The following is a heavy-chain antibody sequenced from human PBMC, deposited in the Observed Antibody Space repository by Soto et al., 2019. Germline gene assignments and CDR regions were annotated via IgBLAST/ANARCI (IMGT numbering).Heavy chain of an antibody. D-gene: IGHD7-27*01. CDR2: TYYRSKWYN. V-gene: IGHV6-1*01. J-gene: IGHJ3*02. CDR1: GDSVSSNSTA. CDR3: ARGLQLTGDYTIAFNAFDI. Sequence: SQTLSLTCAISGDSVSSNSTAWNWIRQSPSRGLEWLGRTYYRSKWYNDYAVSVKSRITINPDTSKNQFSLQLNSVTPEDTAVYYCARGLQLTGDYTIAFNAFDIWGQGTMVTVSS.